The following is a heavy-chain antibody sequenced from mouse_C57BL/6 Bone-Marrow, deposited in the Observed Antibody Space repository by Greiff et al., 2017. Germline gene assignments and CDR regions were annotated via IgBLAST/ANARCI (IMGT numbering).Heavy chain of an antibody. V-gene: IGHV1-39*01. Sequence: EVQLVESGPELVKPGASVKISCKASGYSFTDYNMNWVKQSNGKSLEWIGVITPNYGTTSYNQKFKGKATLTVDQSSSTAYMQLNSLTSEDSAVYYCALANWVMFAYWGQGTLVTVSA. CDR3: ALANWVMFAY. CDR1: GYSFTDYN. CDR2: ITPNYGTT. D-gene: IGHD4-1*01. J-gene: IGHJ3*01.